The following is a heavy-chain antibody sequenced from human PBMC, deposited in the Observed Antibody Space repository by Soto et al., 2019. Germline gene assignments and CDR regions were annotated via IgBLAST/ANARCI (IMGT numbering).Heavy chain of an antibody. CDR1: GYTFSDFA. Sequence: QVLLVQSGPEVKKPGASMKVSCKTSGYTFSDFALTWVRQAPDQGLEWLGWISPYTGNTNYAQRLQDRVTMTTDTAPGTAYLELRSLRSDDTAVYYCARLGWELLSGRRYFDYWGQGTLVTVSS. CDR2: ISPYTGNT. D-gene: IGHD1-26*01. V-gene: IGHV1-18*04. CDR3: ARLGWELLSGRRYFDY. J-gene: IGHJ4*02.